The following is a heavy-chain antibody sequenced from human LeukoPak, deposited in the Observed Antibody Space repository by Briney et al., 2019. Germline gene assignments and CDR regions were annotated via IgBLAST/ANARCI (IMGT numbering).Heavy chain of an antibody. J-gene: IGHJ4*02. V-gene: IGHV4-4*02. D-gene: IGHD3-16*01. Sequence: SETLSLTCAVSGGSISTNNWWTWVRQPPGKGLEWIGEIHHSGSTDYNPSLKSRVTISPDKSKNQFSLTLTSVTAADTAVYYCARGGWGPLDYWGQGTLVTVSS. CDR1: GGSISTNNW. CDR2: IHHSGST. CDR3: ARGGWGPLDY.